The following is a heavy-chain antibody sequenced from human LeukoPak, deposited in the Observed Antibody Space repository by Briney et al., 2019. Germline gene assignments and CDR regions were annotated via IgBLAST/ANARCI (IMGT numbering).Heavy chain of an antibody. V-gene: IGHV3-15*01. J-gene: IGHJ4*02. D-gene: IGHD1-26*01. CDR3: TRDKLELRQFDY. CDR1: GFTFSNAW. Sequence: GGSLRLSCAASGFTFSNAWMSWVRQAPGKGLEWVGRIKSKPDGGVIDYAAPVKGRFIISRDDSKDMLYLQMNSLKTEDTGVYYCTRDKLELRQFDYWGQGTLVTVSS. CDR2: IKSKPDGGVI.